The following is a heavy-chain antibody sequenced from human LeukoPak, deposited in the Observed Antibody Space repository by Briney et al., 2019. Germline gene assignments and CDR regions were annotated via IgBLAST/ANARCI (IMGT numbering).Heavy chain of an antibody. CDR3: ARWANWNHDH. D-gene: IGHD1-1*01. CDR1: GGSISPYY. J-gene: IGHJ5*02. V-gene: IGHV4-59*01. Sequence: SETLSLNCTVSGGSISPYYWSWIRQPPGKGLEWIGYIYHDGSTNYNPSLKSRVTISVDTAKNQFSLKLTPVTAADTAVYYCARWANWNHDHWGQGTLVTVSS. CDR2: IYHDGST.